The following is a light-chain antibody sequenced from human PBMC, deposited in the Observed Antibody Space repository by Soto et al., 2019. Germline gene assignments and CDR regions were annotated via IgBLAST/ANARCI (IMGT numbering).Light chain of an antibody. Sequence: EIVRTQSPATLSVSPGERATLSCMASQTVGSNLAWYQQKPGQAPRLLIYGASTRATGIPARFSGSGSGTDFTLTISSLEPEDFAVYYCQQRSNWPPTFGQGTRLEIK. CDR2: GAS. V-gene: IGKV3-15*01. CDR1: QTVGSN. J-gene: IGKJ5*01. CDR3: QQRSNWPPT.